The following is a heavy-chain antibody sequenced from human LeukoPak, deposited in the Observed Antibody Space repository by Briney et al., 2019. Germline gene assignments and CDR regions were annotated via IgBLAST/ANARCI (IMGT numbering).Heavy chain of an antibody. Sequence: GRSLRLSCAASGFTFSTYGMHWVRQAPGKGLEWVAIISYDGSNKYYADSVKGRFTISRDNSKNTLYLQMNSLRAEDTAVYYCAKSRRYGAKRGGLDFWSQGTRVTVSS. CDR2: ISYDGSNK. D-gene: IGHD4-17*01. V-gene: IGHV3-30*18. CDR3: AKSRRYGAKRGGLDF. J-gene: IGHJ4*02. CDR1: GFTFSTYG.